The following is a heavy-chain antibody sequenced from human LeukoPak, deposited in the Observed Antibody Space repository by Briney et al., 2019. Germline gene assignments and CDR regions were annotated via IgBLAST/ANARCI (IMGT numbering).Heavy chain of an antibody. V-gene: IGHV4-34*01. Sequence: PSETLSLTCAVYGGSFSGYYWSWIRQPPGKGLEWIGEINHSGSTNYNPSLKSRVTISVDTSKNQFSLKLSSVTAADTAVYYCARAPQRSGYLDAFDIWGQGTMVTASS. J-gene: IGHJ3*02. D-gene: IGHD3-3*01. CDR2: INHSGST. CDR1: GGSFSGYY. CDR3: ARAPQRSGYLDAFDI.